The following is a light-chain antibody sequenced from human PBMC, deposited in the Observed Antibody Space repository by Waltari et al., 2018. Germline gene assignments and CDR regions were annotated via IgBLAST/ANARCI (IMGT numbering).Light chain of an antibody. CDR3: MQRLVFPYT. J-gene: IGKJ2*01. Sequence: IVMTQTPPSLPVTPGEPASISCRSIQSLVNSEVGYTYVDWFVQKHGQSPQLLMYLLGHRASRVPDRFGGAGSGSNFSLQISRVEADDVGVYYCMQRLVFPYTFGRGTRL. CDR1: QSLVNSEVGYTY. V-gene: IGKV2-40*01. CDR2: LLG.